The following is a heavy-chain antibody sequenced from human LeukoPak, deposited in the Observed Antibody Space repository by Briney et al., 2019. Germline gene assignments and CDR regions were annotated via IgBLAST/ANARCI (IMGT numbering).Heavy chain of an antibody. Sequence: GGSLRLSCEASGFTFTDYALSWVRQAPGKGLEWVSSISSSSSYIYYADSVKGRFTISRDNAKNSLYLQMNSLRAEDTAVYYCARTNEDIVVVPADYWGQGTLVTVSS. J-gene: IGHJ4*02. CDR2: ISSSSSYI. CDR1: GFTFTDYA. V-gene: IGHV3-21*01. D-gene: IGHD2-2*01. CDR3: ARTNEDIVVVPADY.